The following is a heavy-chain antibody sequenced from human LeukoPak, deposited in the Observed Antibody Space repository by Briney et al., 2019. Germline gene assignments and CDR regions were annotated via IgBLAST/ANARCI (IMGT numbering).Heavy chain of an antibody. D-gene: IGHD2-21*01. Sequence: AGGSLRLSCTGSGFTLSSYTLHWVRQTPGKELEWVSSISSGGTFVYYADSVTGRFTISRDNAGKFLYLQMDSPRAEDTAVYYCATLGCAGENCPRAGRALGGYWGQGTLVTVSS. J-gene: IGHJ4*02. CDR1: GFTLSSYT. CDR2: ISSGGTFV. V-gene: IGHV3-21*01. CDR3: ATLGCAGENCPRAGRALGGY.